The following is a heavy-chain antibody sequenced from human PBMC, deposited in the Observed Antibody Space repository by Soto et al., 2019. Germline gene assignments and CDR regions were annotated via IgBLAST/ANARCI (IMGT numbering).Heavy chain of an antibody. CDR3: ARGRGKRMITFGGVIGSFDI. V-gene: IGHV1-69*02. D-gene: IGHD3-16*02. CDR1: GGNFSSYT. CDR2: IIPILGIA. J-gene: IGHJ3*02. Sequence: ASVKVSCKASGGNFSSYTISWVRQAPGQGLEWMGRIIPILGIANYAQKFQGRVRITADKSTSTAYMELSSLRSEDTAVYYCARGRGKRMITFGGVIGSFDIWGQGTMVTVSS.